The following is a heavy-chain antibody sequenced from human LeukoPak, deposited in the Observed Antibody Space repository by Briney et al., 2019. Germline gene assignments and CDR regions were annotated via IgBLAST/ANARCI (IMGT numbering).Heavy chain of an antibody. CDR1: GGSFSGYY. V-gene: IGHV4-34*01. D-gene: IGHD6-19*01. J-gene: IGHJ4*02. CDR3: TRHPLLPYSSGYYDY. CDR2: INHSGST. Sequence: PSETLSLTCAVYGGSFSGYYWSWIRQPPGKGLEWIGEINHSGSTNYNPSLKSRVTISVDTSKNQFSLKLRSVTAADTAVYYCTRHPLLPYSSGYYDYWGQGTLVTVSS.